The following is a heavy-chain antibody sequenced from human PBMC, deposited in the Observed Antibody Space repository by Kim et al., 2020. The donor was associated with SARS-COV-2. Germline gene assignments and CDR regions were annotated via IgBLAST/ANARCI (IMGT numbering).Heavy chain of an antibody. Sequence: YNPSLKSRVTISVDTSKNQFSLKLSSVTAADTAVYYCARVSRFCYYGMDVWGQGTTVTVSS. V-gene: IGHV4-59*01. J-gene: IGHJ6*02. CDR3: ARVSRFCYYGMDV. D-gene: IGHD3-3*01.